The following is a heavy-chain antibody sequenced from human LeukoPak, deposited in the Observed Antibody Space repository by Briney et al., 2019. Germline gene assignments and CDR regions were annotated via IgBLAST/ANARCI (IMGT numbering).Heavy chain of an antibody. V-gene: IGHV3-74*01. CDR2: INSDGSTT. CDR1: GFTFSSYW. CDR3: ARDVSGRDDF. J-gene: IGHJ4*02. D-gene: IGHD6-25*01. Sequence: GGSLRLSCAASGFTFSSYWMHWVRQAPGKGQVWVSHINSDGSTTNYADSVKGRFTISRDNAKNTLFLQMNSLRVEDTAVYYCARDVSGRDDFWGQGTLVTVSS.